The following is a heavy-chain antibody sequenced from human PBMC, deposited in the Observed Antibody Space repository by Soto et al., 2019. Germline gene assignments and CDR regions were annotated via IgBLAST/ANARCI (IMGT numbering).Heavy chain of an antibody. V-gene: IGHV3-23*01. J-gene: IGHJ6*02. CDR1: PITVYNFAA. CDR2: ISGRGDHR. Sequence: EMQLLESGGGLGQPGWSLRLSCVASPITVYNFAAMSWVRQTPERGLEWVSTISGRGDHRYYADSVKGRFTISRDNSKNRLYLQMDGLRVDDTAVYYCAKDRALENQTPYGMDVWGQGTTVTV. D-gene: IGHD2-2*01. CDR3: AKDRALENQTPYGMDV.